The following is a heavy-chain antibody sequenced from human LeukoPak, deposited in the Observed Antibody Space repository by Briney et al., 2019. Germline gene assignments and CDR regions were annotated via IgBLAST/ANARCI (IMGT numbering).Heavy chain of an antibody. J-gene: IGHJ4*02. V-gene: IGHV3-11*04. D-gene: IGHD1-20*01. Sequence: PGGSLRLSCAASGFTFSDYYMSWIRQAPGKGLEWLSYISTTSTTIYYADSVKGRFTISRDNAKNSLFLQMNSLRVEDTAVYYCAREVTITGTPGGFDFWGQGTLVTVSS. CDR1: GFTFSDYY. CDR3: AREVTITGTPGGFDF. CDR2: ISTTSTTI.